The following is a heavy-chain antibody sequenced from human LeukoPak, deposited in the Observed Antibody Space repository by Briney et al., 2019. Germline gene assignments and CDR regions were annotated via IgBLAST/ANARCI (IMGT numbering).Heavy chain of an antibody. V-gene: IGHV4-34*01. Sequence: SETLSLTCAVYGGSFSGNYWGWIRQPPGKGLEWIGNIYHSGSTHYNPSLKSRVTISVDTSKNQFSLKLTSVTAADTAVYYCARADSPGASYHYWGQGTLVTVSS. CDR1: GGSFSGNY. CDR2: IYHSGST. CDR3: ARADSPGASYHY. D-gene: IGHD1-26*01. J-gene: IGHJ4*02.